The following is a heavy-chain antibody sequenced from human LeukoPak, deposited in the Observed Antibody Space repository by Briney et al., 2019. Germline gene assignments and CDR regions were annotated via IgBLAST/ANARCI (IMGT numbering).Heavy chain of an antibody. CDR3: AHLVVTIDWRSYFDY. Sequence: SGPTLVNPTQTLTLTCTFSGFSLSTSGVGVGWIRQPPGKALEWLALIYWDDDKRYSPSLKSRLTITKDTSKNQVVLAMTNLDPMDTATYYCAHLVVTIDWRSYFDYWGQGALVTVSS. CDR2: IYWDDDK. V-gene: IGHV2-5*02. J-gene: IGHJ4*02. CDR1: GFSLSTSGVG. D-gene: IGHD3-9*01.